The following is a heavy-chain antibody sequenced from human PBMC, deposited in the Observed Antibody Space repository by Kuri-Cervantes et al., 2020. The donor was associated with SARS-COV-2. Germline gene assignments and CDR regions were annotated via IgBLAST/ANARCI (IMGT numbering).Heavy chain of an antibody. V-gene: IGHV3-7*01. CDR1: GFTFSSYW. CDR3: ARDPEGVIGFGYFDY. CDR2: IKQDGSEK. Sequence: GGSLRLSCAAPGFTFSSYWMSWVRQAPGKGLEWVANIKQDGSEKYYVDSVKGRFTISRDNAKNSLYLQMNSLRAEDTAVYYCARDPEGVIGFGYFDYWGQGTLVTVSS. J-gene: IGHJ4*02. D-gene: IGHD3-10*01.